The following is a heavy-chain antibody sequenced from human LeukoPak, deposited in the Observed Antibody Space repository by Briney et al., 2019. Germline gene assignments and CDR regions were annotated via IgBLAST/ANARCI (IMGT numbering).Heavy chain of an antibody. CDR1: GGSISSYY. CDR3: ARHCGGDCSSSFYFDH. V-gene: IGHV4-59*08. CDR2: IYYSGST. Sequence: LSETLSLTCTVSGGSISSYYWSWLRQPPGEGLEWIGYIYYSGSTKYNPSLGSRVTMSVDTSKSQFSLRLTSVTAADTAVYYCARHCGGDCSSSFYFDHWGQGTLVTVSS. D-gene: IGHD2-21*02. J-gene: IGHJ4*02.